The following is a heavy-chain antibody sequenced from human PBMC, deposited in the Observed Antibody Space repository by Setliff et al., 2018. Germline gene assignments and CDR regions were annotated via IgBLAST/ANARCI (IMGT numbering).Heavy chain of an antibody. J-gene: IGHJ3*02. CDR3: AKDRYFDASGNFYENGAFDI. CDR2: ISASGHNT. V-gene: IGHV3-23*01. D-gene: IGHD2-21*02. CDR1: TFPFSNYG. Sequence: GGSLRLSCAASTFPFSNYGVTWVRQAPGKGPQWVASISASGHNTWYADFVKGRFTISRDNSKNTISLQMNRLQADDTALYSCAKDRYFDASGNFYENGAFDIWGQGTVVTVSS.